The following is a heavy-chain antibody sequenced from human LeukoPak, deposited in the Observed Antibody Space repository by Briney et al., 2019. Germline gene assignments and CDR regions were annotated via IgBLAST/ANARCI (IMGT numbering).Heavy chain of an antibody. D-gene: IGHD5-18*01. CDR3: ARGLLGDYGMDV. J-gene: IGHJ6*04. Sequence: ASVKVSCKASGYTFTSYGINWVRQAPGQGLEWMGWISAYNDNTNYAQKLQGRVTMTTDTSTSTAYVELRSLRSDDTAVYYCARGLLGDYGMDVWGKGTTVTVSS. CDR2: ISAYNDNT. CDR1: GYTFTSYG. V-gene: IGHV1-18*04.